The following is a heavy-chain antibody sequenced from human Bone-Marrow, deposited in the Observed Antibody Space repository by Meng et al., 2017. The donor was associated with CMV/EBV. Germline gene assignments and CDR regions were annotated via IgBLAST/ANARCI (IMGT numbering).Heavy chain of an antibody. D-gene: IGHD4-23*01. CDR2: ISSSSSYI. Sequence: GESLKISCAASGFTFSSYSMNWVRQAPGKGLEWVSSISSSSSYIYYADSVKGRFTISRDNAKNSLYLQMNSLTAEDTAVYCCARDFLDQEIGATVVNPSVVWGQGTLVTVSS. V-gene: IGHV3-21*01. J-gene: IGHJ4*02. CDR1: GFTFSSYS. CDR3: ARDFLDQEIGATVVNPSVV.